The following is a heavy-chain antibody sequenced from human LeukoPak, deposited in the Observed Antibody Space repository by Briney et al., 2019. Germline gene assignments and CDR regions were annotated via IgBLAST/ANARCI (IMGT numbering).Heavy chain of an antibody. V-gene: IGHV3-13*01. D-gene: IGHD2-15*01. CDR3: ARGCSGGSCYQDFDY. CDR2: IGTAGDT. Sequence: GGSLRLPCAASGFTFSSYDMHWVRQATGKGLEWVSAIGTAGDTYYPGSVKGRFTISRENAKNSLYLQMNSLRAGDTAVYYCARGCSGGSCYQDFDYWGQGTLVTVSS. J-gene: IGHJ4*02. CDR1: GFTFSSYD.